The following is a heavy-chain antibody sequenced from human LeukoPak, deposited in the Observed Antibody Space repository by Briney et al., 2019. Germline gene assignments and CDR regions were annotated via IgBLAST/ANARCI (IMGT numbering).Heavy chain of an antibody. Sequence: SETLSLTCAVYGGSFSGYYWSWIRQPPGKGLEWIGEINHSGSTNYNPSLKSRVTISVDTSKNQFSLKLSSVTAADTAVYYCARGVVVVAATAPFDYWGQGTLVTVSS. V-gene: IGHV4-34*01. CDR1: GGSFSGYY. CDR3: ARGVVVVAATAPFDY. J-gene: IGHJ4*02. CDR2: INHSGST. D-gene: IGHD2-15*01.